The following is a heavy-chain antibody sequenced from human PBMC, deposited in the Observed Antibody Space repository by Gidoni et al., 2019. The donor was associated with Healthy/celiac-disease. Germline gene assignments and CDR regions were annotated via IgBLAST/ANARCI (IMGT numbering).Heavy chain of an antibody. Sequence: QITLKESGPTLVKPTQTLTLTCTFSGFSLSTSGVGVGWIRQPPGKALEWLALIDWDDDKRYSPSLKSRLTNTKDTAKNQVVLTMTNMDPVDTATYYCAHSRGVLLWLGGEEEVGAFDYWGQGTLVTVSS. V-gene: IGHV2-5*02. J-gene: IGHJ4*02. CDR1: GFSLSTSGVG. D-gene: IGHD3-10*01. CDR3: AHSRGVLLWLGGEEEVGAFDY. CDR2: IDWDDDK.